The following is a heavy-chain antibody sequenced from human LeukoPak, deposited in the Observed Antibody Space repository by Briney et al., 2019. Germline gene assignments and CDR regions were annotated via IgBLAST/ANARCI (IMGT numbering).Heavy chain of an antibody. D-gene: IGHD1-26*01. Sequence: GGFLRLSCAASGFTFSSYSMNWVRQAPGKGLEWVSSISSSSSYIYYADSVKGRFTISRDNAKNSLYLQMNSLRAEDTAVYYCARGTVGATYDYWGQGTLVTVSS. CDR2: ISSSSSYI. CDR3: ARGTVGATYDY. V-gene: IGHV3-21*01. CDR1: GFTFSSYS. J-gene: IGHJ4*02.